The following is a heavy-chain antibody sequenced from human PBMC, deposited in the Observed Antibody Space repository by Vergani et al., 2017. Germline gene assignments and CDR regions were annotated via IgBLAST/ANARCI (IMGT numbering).Heavy chain of an antibody. V-gene: IGHV4-34*01. CDR1: GGSFSGYY. J-gene: IGHJ4*02. D-gene: IGHD3-3*01. CDR3: AWRTGGSWDY. CDR2: INHSGST. Sequence: QVQLQQWGAGLLKPSETLSLTCAVYGGSFSGYYWSWIRQPPGKGLEWIGEINHSGSTNYNPSLKSRVTISVDTSKNQFSLKLSSVTAADTAVYYCAWRTGGSWDYWGQGTLVTVSS.